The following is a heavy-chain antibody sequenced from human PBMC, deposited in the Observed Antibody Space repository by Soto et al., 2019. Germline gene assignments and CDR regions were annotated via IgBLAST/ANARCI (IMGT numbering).Heavy chain of an antibody. CDR1: GGSLSSSSYY. V-gene: IGHV4-39*01. CDR3: ARLDSTTTDDHYYYYYGMDV. J-gene: IGHJ6*02. CDR2: IYYSGST. Sequence: QLQLQESGPGLVKPSETLSLTCTVSGGSLSSSSYYWGWIRQPPGKGLEWLGSIYYSGSTYYNTSLKSRVTISVDTSKNQFSLKLSSVTAADTAVYYCARLDSTTTDDHYYYYYGMDVWGQGTTVTVSS. D-gene: IGHD4-4*01.